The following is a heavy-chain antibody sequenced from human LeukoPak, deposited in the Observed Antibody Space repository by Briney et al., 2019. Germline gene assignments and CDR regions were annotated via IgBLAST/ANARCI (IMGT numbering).Heavy chain of an antibody. V-gene: IGHV1-46*01. CDR3: AKGAVFGVVSFPYFDY. CDR1: GYTFTSYY. Sequence: ASVKVSCKASGYTFTSYYMHWVRQAPGQGLEWMGIINPSGGSTSYAQKFQGRVTMTRDTSTSTVYMELSSLRSEDTAVYYCAKGAVFGVVSFPYFDYWGQGTLVTVSS. D-gene: IGHD3-3*01. CDR2: INPSGGST. J-gene: IGHJ4*02.